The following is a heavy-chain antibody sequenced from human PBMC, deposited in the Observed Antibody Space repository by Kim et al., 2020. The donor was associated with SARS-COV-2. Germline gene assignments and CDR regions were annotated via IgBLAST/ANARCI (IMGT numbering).Heavy chain of an antibody. CDR2: IYYSGST. CDR3: ARVAAAAGTDYYFDY. J-gene: IGHJ4*02. D-gene: IGHD6-13*01. Sequence: SETLSLTCTVSGGSISSYYWSWIRQPPGKGLEWIGYIYYSGSTNYNPSLKSRVTISVDTSKNQFSLKLSSVTAADTAVYYCARVAAAAGTDYYFDYWGQGTLVTVSS. V-gene: IGHV4-59*13. CDR1: GGSISSYY.